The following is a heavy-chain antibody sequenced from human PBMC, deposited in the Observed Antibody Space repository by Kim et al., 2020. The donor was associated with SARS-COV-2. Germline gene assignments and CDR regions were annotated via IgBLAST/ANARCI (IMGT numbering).Heavy chain of an antibody. V-gene: IGHV3-30*18. CDR1: GFTFSSYG. D-gene: IGHD3-10*01. Sequence: GGSLRLSCAASGFTFSSYGMHWVRQAPGKGLEWVAVISYDGSNKYYADSVKGRFTISRDNSKNTLYLQMNSLRAEDTAVYYCAKGCLPMVRGQAGRYYYYDGMDVWGQGTTVTVSS. CDR2: ISYDGSNK. J-gene: IGHJ6*02. CDR3: AKGCLPMVRGQAGRYYYYDGMDV.